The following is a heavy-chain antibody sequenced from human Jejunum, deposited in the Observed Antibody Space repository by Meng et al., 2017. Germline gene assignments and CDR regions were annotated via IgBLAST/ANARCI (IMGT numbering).Heavy chain of an antibody. CDR2: ISDSGDKT. Sequence: GGSLRPSCAASGFTYNRYVMRWVRQAPGKGLEWVSAISDSGDKTYYADSVKGRFTISRDNSKSTLFLQMDSLTADDTAVYYCGRERRGFYILHWGQGTLVTVSS. CDR3: GRERRGFYILH. D-gene: IGHD3-3*02. V-gene: IGHV3-23*01. J-gene: IGHJ4*02. CDR1: GFTYNRYV.